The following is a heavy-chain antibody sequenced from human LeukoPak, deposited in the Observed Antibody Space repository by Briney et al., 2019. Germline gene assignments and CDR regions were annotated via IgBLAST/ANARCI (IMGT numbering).Heavy chain of an antibody. J-gene: IGHJ4*02. CDR3: ARLSVIQLWLRIDY. CDR1: GFTFSSYA. CDR2: ISGTGGST. Sequence: GGSLRLSCAASGFTFSSYAMTWVRLAPGKGLEWVSAISGTGGSTYYADSVKGRFTISRDNAKNSLYLQMNSLRAEDTAVYYCARLSVIQLWLRIDYRGQGTLVTVSS. D-gene: IGHD5-18*01. V-gene: IGHV3-23*01.